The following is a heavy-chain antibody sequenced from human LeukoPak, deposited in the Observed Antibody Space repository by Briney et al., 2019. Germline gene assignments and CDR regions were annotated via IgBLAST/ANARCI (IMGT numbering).Heavy chain of an antibody. CDR2: IIPILGIA. V-gene: IGHV1-69*04. CDR3: AKDPIEDYYDSSGHSEGLNYFDY. J-gene: IGHJ4*02. Sequence: ASVKVSCKASGGTFSSYAISWVRQAPGQGLEWMGRIIPILGIANYAQKFQGRVTITADKSTSTAYMELSSLRSEDTAVYYCAKDPIEDYYDSSGHSEGLNYFDYWGQGTLVTVSS. CDR1: GGTFSSYA. D-gene: IGHD3-22*01.